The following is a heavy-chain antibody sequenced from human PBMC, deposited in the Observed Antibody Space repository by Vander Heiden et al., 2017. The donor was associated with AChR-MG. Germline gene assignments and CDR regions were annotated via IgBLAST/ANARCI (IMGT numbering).Heavy chain of an antibody. CDR3: ARELKEYYDFWSGEYNWFDP. CDR1: GFTFSSSA. CDR2: ISYDGSNK. J-gene: IGHJ5*02. V-gene: IGHV3-30-3*01. D-gene: IGHD3-3*01. Sequence: QVQLVESGGGVVQPGRSLRLSCAASGFTFSSSAMHWVRQAPGKGLEWVAVISYDGSNKYYADSVKGRFTISRDNSKNTLYLQMNSLRAEDTAVYYCARELKEYYDFWSGEYNWFDPWGQGTLVTVSS.